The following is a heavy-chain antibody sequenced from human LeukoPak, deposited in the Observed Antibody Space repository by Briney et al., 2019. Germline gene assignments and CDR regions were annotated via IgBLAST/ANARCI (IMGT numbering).Heavy chain of an antibody. D-gene: IGHD3-9*01. CDR3: AKVSSYDILTGYSPLIDY. V-gene: IGHV3-23*01. CDR2: ISGSGGST. J-gene: IGHJ4*02. Sequence: GSLRLSCAASGLTLSNYAMSWVRQAPGKGLEWVSAISGSGGSTYYADSVKGRFTISRDNSKNTLYLQMNSLRAEDTAVYYCAKVSSYDILTGYSPLIDYWGQGTLVTVSS. CDR1: GLTLSNYA.